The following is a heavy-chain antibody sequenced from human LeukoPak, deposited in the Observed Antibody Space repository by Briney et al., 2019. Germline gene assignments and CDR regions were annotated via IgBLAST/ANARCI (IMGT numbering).Heavy chain of an antibody. V-gene: IGHV3-21*01. CDR2: ISSSSSYI. Sequence: PGGSLRLSCAASGFTFSSYSMNWVRQAPGKGLEWVSSISSSSSYIYYADSVKGRFTISRDNSKNTLYLQMNSLRVEDTAVYYCTSAGYSSSSPFDYWGQGTLVTVSS. J-gene: IGHJ4*02. CDR3: TSAGYSSSSPFDY. CDR1: GFTFSSYS. D-gene: IGHD6-13*01.